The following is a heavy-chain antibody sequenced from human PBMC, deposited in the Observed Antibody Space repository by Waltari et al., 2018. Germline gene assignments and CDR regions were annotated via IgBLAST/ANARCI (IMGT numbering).Heavy chain of an antibody. CDR2: ITSTSNDI. V-gene: IGHV3-48*01. CDR1: GFPFSNYI. Sequence: EVQLVESGGGLVQPGGSLRLSCAASGFPFSNYIMYWARQSPGKGLGWVAYITSTSNDIHYPDSVRGRFTVSRDNAKNSLYLRMDSLRAEDTAVYYCAKGWNFDSWGQGTLVTVSS. CDR3: AKGWNFDS. J-gene: IGHJ4*02. D-gene: IGHD2-15*01.